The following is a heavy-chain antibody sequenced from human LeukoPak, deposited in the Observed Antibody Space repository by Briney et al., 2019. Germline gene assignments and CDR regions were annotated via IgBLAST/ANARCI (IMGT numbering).Heavy chain of an antibody. D-gene: IGHD4-17*01. CDR3: ARDLLRDGAFDI. V-gene: IGHV4-30-2*01. CDR1: GGSISSGDYY. CDR2: IYHSGST. Sequence: SETLSLTCTVSGGSISSGDYYWSWIRQPPGKGLEWIGYIYHSGSTYYNPSLKSRVTISVDRSKNQFSLKLSSVTAADTAVYYCARDLLRDGAFDIWGQGTMVTVSS. J-gene: IGHJ3*02.